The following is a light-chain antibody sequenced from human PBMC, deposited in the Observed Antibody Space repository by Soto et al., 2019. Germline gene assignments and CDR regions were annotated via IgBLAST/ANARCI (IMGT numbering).Light chain of an antibody. CDR3: QQRSNWPLT. Sequence: EIRLTQSPATLSLSPGDRATLSCRASQSVSSYLAWYQQKPGQAPRLLIYDASNRATGIPARFSGSGSGTDFTLTISSLEPEDFAVYYCQQRSNWPLTSGGGTKVDIK. V-gene: IGKV3-11*01. CDR2: DAS. J-gene: IGKJ4*01. CDR1: QSVSSY.